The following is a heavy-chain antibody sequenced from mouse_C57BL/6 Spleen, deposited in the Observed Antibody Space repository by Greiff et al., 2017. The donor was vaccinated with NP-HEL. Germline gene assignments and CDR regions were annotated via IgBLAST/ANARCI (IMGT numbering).Heavy chain of an antibody. CDR2: ISDGGSYT. V-gene: IGHV5-4*03. D-gene: IGHD2-2*01. CDR3: ARVWLRGYFDY. Sequence: EVKLVESGGGLVKPGGSLKLSCAASGFTFSSYAMSWVRQTPEKRLEWVATISDGGSYTYYPDNVKGRFTISRDNAKNNLYLQMSHLKSEDTAMYYCARVWLRGYFDYWGQGTTLTVSS. CDR1: GFTFSSYA. J-gene: IGHJ2*01.